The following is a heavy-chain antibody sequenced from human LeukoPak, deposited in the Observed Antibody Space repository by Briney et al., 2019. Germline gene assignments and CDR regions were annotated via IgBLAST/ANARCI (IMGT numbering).Heavy chain of an antibody. CDR2: IYIGGST. D-gene: IGHD3-3*01. V-gene: IGHV3-66*01. J-gene: IGHJ6*02. CDR3: ARESPLEWLLPGYYYYGMDV. CDR1: GFTVSSNY. Sequence: GGSLRLSCAASGFTVSSNYMSWVRQAPGKGLEWGSVIYIGGSTYYADSVKGRFTIYRDNSKNTLYLQMNSLRAEDTAVYYCARESPLEWLLPGYYYYGMDVWGQGTTVTVSS.